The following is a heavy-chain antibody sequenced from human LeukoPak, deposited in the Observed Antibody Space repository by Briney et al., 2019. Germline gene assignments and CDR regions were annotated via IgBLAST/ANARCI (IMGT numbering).Heavy chain of an antibody. Sequence: SVKVSCKASGGTFSSYAISWVRQAPGQGLEWMGGIIPIFGTANYAQKFQGRVTITTDESTSTAYMELSSLRSEDTAVYYCARGGSGRYNWFDPWGQGTLVTVSS. CDR2: IIPIFGTA. D-gene: IGHD3-10*01. CDR1: GGTFSSYA. V-gene: IGHV1-69*05. CDR3: ARGGSGRYNWFDP. J-gene: IGHJ5*02.